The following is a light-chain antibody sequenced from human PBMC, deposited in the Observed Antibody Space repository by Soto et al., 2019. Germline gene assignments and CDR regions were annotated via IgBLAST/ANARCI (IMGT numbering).Light chain of an antibody. CDR1: QNIRNW. CDR3: QQLNRYPLT. CDR2: AAS. J-gene: IGKJ4*01. Sequence: DIQMSRSRSPLSASVGDSVTITCRASQNIRNWLAWYQQKPGKAPKLLIYAASTLQSGVPSRFSGSGSGTEFTLTISSLQPEDFATYYFQQLNRYPLTFGGGTKVDI. V-gene: IGKV1-5*01.